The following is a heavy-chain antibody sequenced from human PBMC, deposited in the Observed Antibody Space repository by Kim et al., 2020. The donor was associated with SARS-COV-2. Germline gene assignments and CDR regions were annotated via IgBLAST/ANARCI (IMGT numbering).Heavy chain of an antibody. J-gene: IGHJ6*02. V-gene: IGHV1-69*13. CDR1: GGTFSSYA. D-gene: IGHD3-16*01. CDR2: IIPIFGTA. Sequence: SVKVSCKASGGTFSSYAISWVRQAPGQGLEWMGGIIPIFGTANYAQKFQGRVTITADESTSTAYMELSSLRSEDTAVYYCARAFGEGAAYYYGMDVWGQGTTVTVSS. CDR3: ARAFGEGAAYYYGMDV.